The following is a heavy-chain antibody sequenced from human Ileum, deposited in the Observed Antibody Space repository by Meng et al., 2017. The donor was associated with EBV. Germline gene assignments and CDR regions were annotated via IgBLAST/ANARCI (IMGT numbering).Heavy chain of an antibody. D-gene: IGHD2-21*02. CDR1: GGSITGYSYY. Sequence: QLKELEPGRVRPLETPSLTCVCSGGSITGYSYYWGWIRQPPGKGLEWIATIYHTGSTYYNPSLKSRVTISVDTSKEEFSLKVTSVTAADTALYYCARRDTAWFDPWGRGTLVTVSS. CDR3: ARRDTAWFDP. V-gene: IGHV4-39*01. J-gene: IGHJ5*02. CDR2: IYHTGST.